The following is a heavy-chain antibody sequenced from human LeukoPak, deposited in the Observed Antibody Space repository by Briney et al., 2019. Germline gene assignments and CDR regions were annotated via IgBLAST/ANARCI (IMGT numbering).Heavy chain of an antibody. CDR2: IYSGGST. CDR1: GFTVSSNY. D-gene: IGHD3-22*01. CDR3: AKAPMLRDYYDSSGYYYPHWFDP. V-gene: IGHV3-53*01. Sequence: GGSLRLSCAASGFTVSSNYMSWVRQAPGKGLEWVSVIYSGGSTYYADSVKGRFTISRDNSKNTLYLQMNSLRAEDTAVYYCAKAPMLRDYYDSSGYYYPHWFDPWGQGTLVTVSS. J-gene: IGHJ5*02.